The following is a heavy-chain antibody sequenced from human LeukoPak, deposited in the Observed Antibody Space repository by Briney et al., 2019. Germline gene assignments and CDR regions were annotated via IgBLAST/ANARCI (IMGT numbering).Heavy chain of an antibody. D-gene: IGHD5-12*01. J-gene: IGHJ3*02. CDR2: ISGSGGST. V-gene: IGHV3-23*01. CDR1: GFTFSSYA. Sequence: GGSLRLSCAASGFTFSSYAMGWVRQAPGKGLEWVSAISGSGGSTYYADSVKGRFTISRDNSKNTLYLQLNNLRAEDTAVYYCARDQGGYNAFDIWGQGTMVTVSS. CDR3: ARDQGGYNAFDI.